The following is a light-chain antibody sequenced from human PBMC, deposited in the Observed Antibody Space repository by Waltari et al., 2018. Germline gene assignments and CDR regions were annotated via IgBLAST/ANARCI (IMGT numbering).Light chain of an antibody. CDR3: QQHKAYPHT. J-gene: IGKJ2*01. V-gene: IGKV1-17*02. CDR2: ATS. CDR1: QGIRND. Sequence: DIQMTQSPSSLSAFVGDRVTITCRASQGIRNDLAWYQQKPGKAPQRLMFATSTLHDGVPSRFSCSGVATEFTLTIVNLQPEDSATYYCQQHKAYPHTCGQGTNLEI.